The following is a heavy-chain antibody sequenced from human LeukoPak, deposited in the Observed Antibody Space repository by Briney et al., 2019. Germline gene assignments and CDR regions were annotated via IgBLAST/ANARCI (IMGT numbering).Heavy chain of an antibody. CDR2: IYNSGNT. Sequence: TSEALSLTCTVSGGSISGYYWSWIRQPPGEGLEWIGYIYNSGNTNYNPSLKSRVTISVDTSKNQFSLKLTSVTAADTAVYYCARYRAFDIWGRGTLVTVSS. CDR3: ARYRAFDI. CDR1: GGSISGYY. V-gene: IGHV4-59*01. J-gene: IGHJ3*02.